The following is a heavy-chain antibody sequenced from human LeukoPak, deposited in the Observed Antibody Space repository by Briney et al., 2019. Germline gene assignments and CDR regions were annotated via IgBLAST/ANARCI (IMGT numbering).Heavy chain of an antibody. Sequence: PGGSLRLSCAASGFTFSDYYMSWIRQVPGKGLEWVSYISSSGSTIYYADSVKGRFTISRDNAKNSLYLQMNSLRAEDTAVYYCARGKTSQNIVTRKTYNWFDPWGQGTLVTVSS. CDR3: ARGKTSQNIVTRKTYNWFDP. CDR2: ISSSGSTI. CDR1: GFTFSDYY. D-gene: IGHD2/OR15-2a*01. V-gene: IGHV3-11*04. J-gene: IGHJ5*02.